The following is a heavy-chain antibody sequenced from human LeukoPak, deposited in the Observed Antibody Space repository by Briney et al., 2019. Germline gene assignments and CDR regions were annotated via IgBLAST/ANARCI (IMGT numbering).Heavy chain of an antibody. D-gene: IGHD2-2*01. J-gene: IGHJ4*02. CDR2: ISGGGGST. CDR3: AKDIVLVPSAGFDY. Sequence: GVLRLSCAASGFTFSSYAMSWVRQAPGKGLEWVSTISGGGGSTYYADSVKGRFTISRDNSENTLYLQTNSLRAEDTAVYYCAKDIVLVPSAGFDYWGQGTLVTVSS. CDR1: GFTFSSYA. V-gene: IGHV3-23*01.